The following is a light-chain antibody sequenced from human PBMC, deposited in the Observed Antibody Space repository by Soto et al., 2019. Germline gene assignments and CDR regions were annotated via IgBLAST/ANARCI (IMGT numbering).Light chain of an antibody. CDR2: DVS. Sequence: QSVLTQPASVSGSPGQSITISCTGTSSDVGGYNYVSWYQQHPGKAPKLMIYDVSNRPSGVSNRFSGSKSGNTASLTISGLQAEHEADYYCSSYTSSSTLGVFGGGTKVTVL. J-gene: IGLJ2*01. V-gene: IGLV2-14*01. CDR1: SSDVGGYNY. CDR3: SSYTSSSTLGV.